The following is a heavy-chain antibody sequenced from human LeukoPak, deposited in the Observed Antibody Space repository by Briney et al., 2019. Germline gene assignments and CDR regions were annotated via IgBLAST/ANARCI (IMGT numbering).Heavy chain of an antibody. D-gene: IGHD6-13*01. CDR3: ARLSSGSSSWYDIDY. V-gene: IGHV4-59*08. Sequence: SGTLSLTCTVSGGSISSYYWSWIRQPPGKGLEWIGYIYYSGSTNYNPSLKSRVTISVDTSKNQLSLKLSSVTAADTAVYYCARLSSGSSSWYDIDYWGQGTLVTVSS. J-gene: IGHJ4*02. CDR1: GGSISSYY. CDR2: IYYSGST.